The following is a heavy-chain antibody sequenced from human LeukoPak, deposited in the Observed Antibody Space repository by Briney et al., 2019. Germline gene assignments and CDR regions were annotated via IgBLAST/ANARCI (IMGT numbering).Heavy chain of an antibody. CDR1: GGSISSYY. Sequence: SETLSLTCTVSGGSISSYYWSWIRQPPGKGLEWIGYIYYSGSTNYNPSLKSRVTISVDTSKNQFSLKLSSVTAADTAVYYCARVYCSSISCYEGWFDPWGQGTLVTVSS. J-gene: IGHJ5*02. CDR2: IYYSGST. CDR3: ARVYCSSISCYEGWFDP. D-gene: IGHD2-2*01. V-gene: IGHV4-59*01.